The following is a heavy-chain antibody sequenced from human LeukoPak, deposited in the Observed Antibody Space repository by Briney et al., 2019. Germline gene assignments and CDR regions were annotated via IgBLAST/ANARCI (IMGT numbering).Heavy chain of an antibody. V-gene: IGHV3-21*01. CDR3: ARDLHMVRGAVATE. CDR2: ISSTSSYI. CDR1: GFAFSTYT. Sequence: GGSLRLSCAASGFAFSTYTMNWVRQAPGKGLEWVSSISSTSSYIYYADSLKGRFSISRDNTKNSPFLQMNSLRAEDTAVYYCARDLHMVRGAVATEWGQGTLVTVSS. D-gene: IGHD3-10*01. J-gene: IGHJ4*02.